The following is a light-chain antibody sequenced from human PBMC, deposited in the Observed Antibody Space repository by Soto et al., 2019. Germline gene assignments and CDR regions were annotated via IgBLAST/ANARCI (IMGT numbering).Light chain of an antibody. CDR1: NSDVGSHNL. J-gene: IGLJ2*01. CDR3: CSYAGRGGV. V-gene: IGLV2-23*02. Sequence: QSALIQPASVSGSPGQSITISCTGTNSDVGSHNLVSWYQQHPGKAPKLMIYEVSKRPSGVSNRFSGSKSGNTASLTISGLQAEDEDGYYCCSYAGRGGVFGGGTKLTVL. CDR2: EVS.